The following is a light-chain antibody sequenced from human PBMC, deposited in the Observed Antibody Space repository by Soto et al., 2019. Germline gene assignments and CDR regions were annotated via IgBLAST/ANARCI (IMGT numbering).Light chain of an antibody. Sequence: DIQMTQSPSSLSASVGDRVTIACRASQSISNYLNWYQQNPGKAPKLLIYAASRLQVGVPSRFSGSGSGTDFTLTISSLQPEDFATYYCQQSYSSPRTFGQGTKVEIK. CDR2: AAS. J-gene: IGKJ1*01. CDR1: QSISNY. CDR3: QQSYSSPRT. V-gene: IGKV1-39*01.